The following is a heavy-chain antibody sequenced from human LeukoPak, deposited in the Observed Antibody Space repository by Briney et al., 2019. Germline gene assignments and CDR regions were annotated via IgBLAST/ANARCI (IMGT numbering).Heavy chain of an antibody. CDR3: ARDMMDIVVVPAAYKYYYYGMDV. J-gene: IGHJ6*02. V-gene: IGHV3-11*01. CDR2: ISSSGSTI. Sequence: PGGSLRLSCAASGFTFSSYAMSWIRQAPGKGLEWVSYISSSGSTIYYADSVKGRFTISRDNAKNSLYLQMNSLRAEDTAVYYCARDMMDIVVVPAAYKYYYYGMDVWGQGTTVTVSS. CDR1: GFTFSSYA. D-gene: IGHD2-2*03.